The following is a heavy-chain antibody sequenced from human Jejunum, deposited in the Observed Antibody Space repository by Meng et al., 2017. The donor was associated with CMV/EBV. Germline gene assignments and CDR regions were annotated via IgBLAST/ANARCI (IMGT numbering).Heavy chain of an antibody. CDR1: GFTFSTYA. V-gene: IGHV3-23*01. Sequence: SGFTFSTYAMSWVRQAPGKGLEWVSLISDDSNSAYYTDSVEGRFTISRDNSRNTLYLQMNSLRSEDTAVYYCAKKFDSGIYTFYFDSWGQGTLVTVSS. CDR3: AKKFDSGIYTFYFDS. D-gene: IGHD4-17*01. J-gene: IGHJ4*02. CDR2: ISDDSNSA.